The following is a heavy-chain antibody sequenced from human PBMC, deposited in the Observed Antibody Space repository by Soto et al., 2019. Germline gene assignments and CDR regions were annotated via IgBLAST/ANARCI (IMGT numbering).Heavy chain of an antibody. D-gene: IGHD2-2*02. V-gene: IGHV1-69*13. CDR3: ARGGDCSSTSCYKDYYYSYGMDV. CDR2: IIPIFGTA. Sequence: SVKVSCKASGGTFSSYAISWVRQAPGQGLEWMGGIIPIFGTANYAQKFQGRVTITADESTSTAYMELSSLRSEDTAVYYCARGGDCSSTSCYKDYYYSYGMDVWGQGTTVTVSS. J-gene: IGHJ6*02. CDR1: GGTFSSYA.